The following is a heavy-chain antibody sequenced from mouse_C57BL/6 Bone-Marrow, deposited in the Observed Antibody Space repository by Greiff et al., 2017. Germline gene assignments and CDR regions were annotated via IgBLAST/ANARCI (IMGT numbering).Heavy chain of an antibody. Sequence: QVQLQQPGAELVKPGASVKLSCKASGYTFTSYWMHWVKQRPGQGLEWIGMIHPNSGSTNYNEKFKSKATLTVDKSSSTAYMQLSSLTSEDSAVYYCARGSSGYKNYFDYWGQGTTLTDSS. J-gene: IGHJ2*01. V-gene: IGHV1-64*01. CDR3: ARGSSGYKNYFDY. D-gene: IGHD3-2*02. CDR2: IHPNSGST. CDR1: GYTFTSYW.